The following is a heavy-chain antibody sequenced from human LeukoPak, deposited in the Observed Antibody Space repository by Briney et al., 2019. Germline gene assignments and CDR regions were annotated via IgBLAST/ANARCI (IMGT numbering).Heavy chain of an antibody. CDR1: GFIFSRYW. CDR3: ARDLVGASYY. CDR2: IKQEGSER. Sequence: GGSLRLSCAASGFIFSRYWMSWVRQAPGKGLEWVANIKQEGSERYYVDSVKGRFTISRDNAKNSLYLQMNSLRAEDTAVYYCARDLVGASYYWGQGTLVTVSS. J-gene: IGHJ4*02. D-gene: IGHD1-26*01. V-gene: IGHV3-7*01.